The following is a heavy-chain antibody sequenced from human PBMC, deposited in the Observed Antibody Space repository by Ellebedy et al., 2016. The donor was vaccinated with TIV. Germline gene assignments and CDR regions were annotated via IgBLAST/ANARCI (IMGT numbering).Heavy chain of an antibody. CDR1: GFTFSSYA. CDR2: VTVSGGKT. Sequence: PGGSLRLSCAASGFTFSSYAMSRVRQAPGKGLEWVSTVTVSGGKTYYADSVKGRFSISRDNSKNTLFLQINSLRADDTAVYYCAKQSVVGPSSCFDYWGQGALVTVSS. CDR3: AKQSVVGPSSCFDY. J-gene: IGHJ4*02. D-gene: IGHD6-19*01. V-gene: IGHV3-23*01.